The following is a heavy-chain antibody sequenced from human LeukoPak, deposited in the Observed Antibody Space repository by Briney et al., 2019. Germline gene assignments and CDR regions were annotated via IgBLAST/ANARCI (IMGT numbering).Heavy chain of an antibody. D-gene: IGHD6-13*01. J-gene: IGHJ4*02. Sequence: GGSLRLSCAASGFTFSPYSMNWVRQAPGKGLEWVSSISSSSTYIYYAESVKGRFTISRDNAKNSVYLQMNSLRAEDTAVYYCARADMAAATPRNFDYWGQGTLVTVSS. CDR3: ARADMAAATPRNFDY. V-gene: IGHV3-21*01. CDR2: ISSSSTYI. CDR1: GFTFSPYS.